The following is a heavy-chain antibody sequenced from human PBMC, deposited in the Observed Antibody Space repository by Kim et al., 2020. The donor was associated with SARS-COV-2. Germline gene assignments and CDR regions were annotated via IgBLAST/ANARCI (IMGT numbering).Heavy chain of an antibody. CDR1: TLTFSAYA. CDR2: ISGSGGTT. J-gene: IGHJ4*02. D-gene: IGHD3-9*01. Sequence: GGSLRLSCAASTLTFSAYAMPWVRQAPGKGLEWVSAISGSGGTTYYADSVKGRFTISRDNSKNTLYLQMNSLRAEDTAVYYCATDPYFAWLLVDFWGQGTLLTVSS. V-gene: IGHV3-23*01. CDR3: ATDPYFAWLLVDF.